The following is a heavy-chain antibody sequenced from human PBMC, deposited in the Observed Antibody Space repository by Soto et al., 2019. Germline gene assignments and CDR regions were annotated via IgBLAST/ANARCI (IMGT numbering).Heavy chain of an antibody. V-gene: IGHV3-30-3*01. CDR1: GFTFSSYA. Sequence: QVQLVESGGGVVQPGRSLRLSCAASGFTFSSYAMHWVRQAPGKGLEWVAVISYDGSNKYYADSVKGRFTISRDNSKNTLYLQMNSLRAEDTAVYYCARVPYSSGRAHFDSWGQGTLVTVSS. CDR3: ARVPYSSGRAHFDS. D-gene: IGHD2-15*01. CDR2: ISYDGSNK. J-gene: IGHJ4*02.